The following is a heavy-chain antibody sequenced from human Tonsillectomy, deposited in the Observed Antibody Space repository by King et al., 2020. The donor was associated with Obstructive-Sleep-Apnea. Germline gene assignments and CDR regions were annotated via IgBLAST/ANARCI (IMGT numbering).Heavy chain of an antibody. J-gene: IGHJ3*02. CDR2: IYYSGST. CDR1: GGSISSSSYY. V-gene: IGHV4-39*07. Sequence: QLQESGPGLVKPSETLSLTCTVSGGSISSSSYYWGWIRQPPGKGLEWIGSIYYSGSTYYNPSLESRVTRSVDTSKNPFSLKLSSVTAADTAVYYCARGGYFDWLPSAFDIWGQGTVVTVSS. D-gene: IGHD3-9*01. CDR3: ARGGYFDWLPSAFDI.